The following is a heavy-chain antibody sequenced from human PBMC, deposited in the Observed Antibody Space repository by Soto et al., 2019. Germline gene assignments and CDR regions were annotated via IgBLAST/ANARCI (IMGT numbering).Heavy chain of an antibody. CDR1: GFTFSNYG. V-gene: IGHV3-33*01. J-gene: IGHJ4*02. D-gene: IGHD2-2*01. CDR2: VWHDEINK. Sequence: LSCAASGFTFSNYGMHWVRQAPGKGLEWVAAVWHDEINKYYADSMKGRFTISRDNSKNTLYLQVDSLRADDTAIYYCARDRMPSVTGLDHWGQGTLVTVSS. CDR3: ARDRMPSVTGLDH.